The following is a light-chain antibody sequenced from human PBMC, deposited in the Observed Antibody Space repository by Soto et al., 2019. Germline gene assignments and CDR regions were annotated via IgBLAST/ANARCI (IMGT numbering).Light chain of an antibody. CDR3: GTRDSLSVLSV. CDR2: END. V-gene: IGLV1-51*02. CDR1: SSNIGNNY. J-gene: IGLJ1*01. Sequence: QSVLTQPPSVSAAPGQKVTISCSGSSSNIGNNYVSWYQQLPGTAPKLLIYENDKRPSGIPDRFSGPKSGTSATLGITGLQTGDEAYYYCGTRDSLSVLSVLGTEPKVT.